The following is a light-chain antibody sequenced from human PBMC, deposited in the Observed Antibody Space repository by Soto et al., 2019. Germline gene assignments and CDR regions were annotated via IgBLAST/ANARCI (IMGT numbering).Light chain of an antibody. CDR1: QTVSSNS. CDR3: QQRSNWPGT. CDR2: DVS. J-gene: IGKJ1*01. V-gene: IGKV3D-20*02. Sequence: EILLTQSPGTLTLSPGERATLSCRASQTVSSNSLAWYQQKAGQAPRVLIFDVSTRATGIPDRFSGSGSGTDFTLTISSLQSEDFAVYYCQQRSNWPGTFGQGTKVDIK.